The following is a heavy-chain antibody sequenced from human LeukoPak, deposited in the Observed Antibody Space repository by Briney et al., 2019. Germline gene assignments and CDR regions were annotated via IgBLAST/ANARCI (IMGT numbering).Heavy chain of an antibody. CDR2: INHSGST. J-gene: IGHJ5*02. CDR1: GGSFSGYY. D-gene: IGHD3-9*01. Sequence: SETLSLTCAVYGGSFSGYYWSWIRQPPGKGLEWIGEINHSGSTNYNPSLKSRVTISVDTSKNQFSLKLSSVTAADTAVYYCARSLRYFDKMEWFDPWGQGTLVTVSS. V-gene: IGHV4-34*01. CDR3: ARSLRYFDKMEWFDP.